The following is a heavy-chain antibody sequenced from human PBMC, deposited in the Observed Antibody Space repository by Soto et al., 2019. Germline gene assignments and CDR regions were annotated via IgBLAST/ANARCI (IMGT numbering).Heavy chain of an antibody. CDR1: GFTFSSYG. Sequence: PGGSLRLSCAASGFTFSSYGMHWVRQAPGKGLEWVAVISYDGSNKYYADSVKGRFTISRDNSKNTLYLQMNSLRAEDTAVYYCAKDRNTMIVVAPGYWGQGTLVTLSS. J-gene: IGHJ4*02. V-gene: IGHV3-30*18. CDR3: AKDRNTMIVVAPGY. D-gene: IGHD3-22*01. CDR2: ISYDGSNK.